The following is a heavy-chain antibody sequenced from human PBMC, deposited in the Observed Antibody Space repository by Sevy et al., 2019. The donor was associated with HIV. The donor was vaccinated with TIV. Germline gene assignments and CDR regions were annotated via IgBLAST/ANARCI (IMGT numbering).Heavy chain of an antibody. D-gene: IGHD2-15*01. CDR2: ISPSGSPI. CDR1: GFTFTNYV. V-gene: IGHV3-48*03. J-gene: IGHJ6*02. Sequence: GGSLRLSCAASGFTFTNYVMNWGRQAPGKGLEWLSYISPSGSPIYYADSVKGRFTISRDNAKNSLYLQMNSLRADDTGLYYCARDLVASTLTMDVWGQGTTVTVSS. CDR3: ARDLVASTLTMDV.